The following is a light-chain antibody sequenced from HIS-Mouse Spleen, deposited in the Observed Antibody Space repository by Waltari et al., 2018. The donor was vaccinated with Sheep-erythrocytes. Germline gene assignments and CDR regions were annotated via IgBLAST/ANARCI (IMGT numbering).Light chain of an antibody. Sequence: QSALTQPASVSGSPGQSITLSCTGTSSDVGSYKLVAMYQQHPGKAPKLRIYEGSKRPSGVSNRFSGSKSGNTASLTISGLQAEDEADYYCCSYAGSSTPWVFGGGTKLTVL. CDR3: CSYAGSSTPWV. CDR1: SSDVGSYKL. CDR2: EGS. V-gene: IGLV2-23*01. J-gene: IGLJ3*02.